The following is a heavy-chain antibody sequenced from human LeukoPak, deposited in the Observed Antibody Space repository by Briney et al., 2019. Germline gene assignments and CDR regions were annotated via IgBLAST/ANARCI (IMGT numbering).Heavy chain of an antibody. V-gene: IGHV3-49*04. Sequence: PGGSLRLSCTASGFTFSDYAMSWVRQAPGKGLEWVGFIRNRAYGGTPEYAASVKGRFTISRDDSKNIAYLQMNSLKTEDTAVYYCTNSLSIIMLRGVPRYFDLWGRGTLVTVSS. CDR3: TNSLSIIMLRGVPRYFDL. CDR2: IRNRAYGGTP. D-gene: IGHD3-10*01. J-gene: IGHJ2*01. CDR1: GFTFSDYA.